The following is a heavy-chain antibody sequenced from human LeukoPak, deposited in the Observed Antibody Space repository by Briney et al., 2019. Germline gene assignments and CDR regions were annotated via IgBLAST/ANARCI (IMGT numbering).Heavy chain of an antibody. V-gene: IGHV4-30-4*01. Sequence: SQTLSLTCTVSGGSISSGDYYWSWIRQPPGKGLEWIGYIYYSGSTYYNPSLKSRVTISVDTSKNQFSLKLSSVTAADTAVYYCARERRAGYCSSTSCQNGNWFDPWSQGTLVTVSS. CDR2: IYYSGST. J-gene: IGHJ5*02. D-gene: IGHD2-2*01. CDR1: GGSISSGDYY. CDR3: ARERRAGYCSSTSCQNGNWFDP.